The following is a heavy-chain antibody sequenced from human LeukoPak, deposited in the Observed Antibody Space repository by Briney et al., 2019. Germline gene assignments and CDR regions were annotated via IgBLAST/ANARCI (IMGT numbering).Heavy chain of an antibody. CDR2: ISGRVGTT. CDR1: GFTFSSYA. CDR3: ARSRDWYADY. V-gene: IGHV3-23*01. D-gene: IGHD3-9*01. Sequence: GGSLRLSCAASGFTFSSYAMSWVRQAPGKGLEWVSTISGRVGTTYYADSVKGRFTISRDNSKNTLYLQMNSLRAEDTAIYYCARSRDWYADYWGQGSLVTVSS. J-gene: IGHJ4*02.